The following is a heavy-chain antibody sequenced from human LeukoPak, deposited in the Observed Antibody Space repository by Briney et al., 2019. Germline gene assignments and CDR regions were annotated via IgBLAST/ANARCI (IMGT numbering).Heavy chain of an antibody. J-gene: IGHJ4*02. CDR1: GASISSTDYH. CDR3: AREGVKFADVANAY. D-gene: IGHD3-16*01. CDR2: IYYTGGT. V-gene: IGHV4-30-4*08. Sequence: SETLSLTCSVSGASISSTDYHWSWIRQSPGEGLEWIGYIYYTGGTFYNPSLKSRLTLSVDRSKNQFSLSLTSVTAADTAVYYCAREGVKFADVANAYWGQGTLVTVSS.